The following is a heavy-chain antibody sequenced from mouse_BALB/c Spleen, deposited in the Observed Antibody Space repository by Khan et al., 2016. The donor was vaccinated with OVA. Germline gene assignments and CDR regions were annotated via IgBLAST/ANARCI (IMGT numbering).Heavy chain of an antibody. CDR2: IYPGGGYT. CDR1: GYTFTNYW. V-gene: IGHV1-63*02. D-gene: IGHD3-1*01. CDR3: AREGAARATWDYFDY. J-gene: IGHJ2*01. Sequence: QVQLKESGAELVRPGTSVKMSCKAAGYTFTNYWIGWVKQRPGHGLEWIGDIYPGGGYTNYNEKFKGKATLTADTSSSTAYMQVSSLTSEDSAIYYCAREGAARATWDYFDYWGQGTTLTVSS.